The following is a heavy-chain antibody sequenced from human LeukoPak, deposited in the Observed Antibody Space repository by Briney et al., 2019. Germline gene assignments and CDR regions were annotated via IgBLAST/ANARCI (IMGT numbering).Heavy chain of an antibody. CDR2: IYYSGST. D-gene: IGHD4-11*01. CDR3: ARVSGDYSGIDY. V-gene: IGHV4-59*01. Sequence: SETLSLTCTVSGGSISSYYWSWIRQPPGKGLEWIGYIYYSGSTNYNPSLKSRVTISVDTSKNQFSLKLSSVTAADTAVYYCARVSGDYSGIDYCGQGTLVTVSS. CDR1: GGSISSYY. J-gene: IGHJ4*02.